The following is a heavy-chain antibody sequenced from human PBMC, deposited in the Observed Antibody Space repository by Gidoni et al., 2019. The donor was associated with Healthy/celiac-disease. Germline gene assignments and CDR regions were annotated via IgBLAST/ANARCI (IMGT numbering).Heavy chain of an antibody. Sequence: QVTLRESGPALVKPTQTLTLTCTFYGFTLCTSGMCVSWIRQPPGKAMEWLALIDWDDDKYYSKSLKTRLTISKDTSKNQVVLTMTNMDPVDTATYYCARTDKQDAAAAGTSVFDYWGQGTLVTVSS. CDR2: IDWDDDK. CDR1: GFTLCTSGMC. D-gene: IGHD6-13*01. V-gene: IGHV2-70*01. J-gene: IGHJ4*02. CDR3: ARTDKQDAAAAGTSVFDY.